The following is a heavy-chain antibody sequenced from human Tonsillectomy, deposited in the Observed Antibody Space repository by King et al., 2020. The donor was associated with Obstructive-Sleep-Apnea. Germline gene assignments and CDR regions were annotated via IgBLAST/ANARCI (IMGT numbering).Heavy chain of an antibody. Sequence: VQLQESGPGLVKPSETLSLTCTVSGGSVSSYYWSWIRQPPGKGLEWIGYIYYSGSTNYNPSLKSRVTISVDTSKNQFSLKLSSVTAADTAVYYCARHKAAPDWYFDLWGRGTLVTVSS. CDR2: IYYSGST. J-gene: IGHJ2*01. V-gene: IGHV4-59*08. CDR3: ARHKAAPDWYFDL. D-gene: IGHD2-15*01. CDR1: GGSVSSYY.